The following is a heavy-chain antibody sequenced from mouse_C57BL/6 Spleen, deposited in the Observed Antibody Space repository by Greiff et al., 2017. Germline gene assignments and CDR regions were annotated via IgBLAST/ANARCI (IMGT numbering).Heavy chain of an antibody. CDR3: AREGVYSL. Sequence: VKLMESGAELVRPGTSVKVSCKASGYSLTNYLIEWVKQRPAQGLEWIGVINPGSGGANYNEKVKGKATLTADKSSSTAYLQISSLTSEDSAVYFCAREGVYSLWGQGTLVTVSA. CDR1: GYSLTNYL. V-gene: IGHV1-54*01. J-gene: IGHJ3*01. D-gene: IGHD1-1*01. CDR2: INPGSGGA.